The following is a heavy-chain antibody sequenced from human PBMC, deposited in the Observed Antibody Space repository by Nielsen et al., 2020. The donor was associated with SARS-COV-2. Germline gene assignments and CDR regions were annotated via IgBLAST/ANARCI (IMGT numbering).Heavy chain of an antibody. CDR3: AKDAGRGSTGYPDH. CDR1: GFNFSTYW. J-gene: IGHJ4*02. CDR2: IKQDGSEK. D-gene: IGHD5-12*01. Sequence: GGSLRLSCAASGFNFSTYWMSWVRQAPGKGLEWVANIKQDGSEKYFIDSVKGRFTISRDNAKNTLYLHLNTLTTEDTAVYYCAKDAGRGSTGYPDHWGQGTLVTVSS. V-gene: IGHV3-7*01.